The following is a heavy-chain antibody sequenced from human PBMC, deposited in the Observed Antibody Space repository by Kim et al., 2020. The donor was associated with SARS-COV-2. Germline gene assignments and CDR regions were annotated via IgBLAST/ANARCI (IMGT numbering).Heavy chain of an antibody. Sequence: GGSLRLSCAASGFTFSSYSMNWVRQAPGKGLEWVSSISSSSSYIYYADSVKGRFTISRDNAKNSLYLQMNSLRAEDTAVYYCARPVLRFLEWPNQGAFDIWGQGTMVTVSS. J-gene: IGHJ3*02. D-gene: IGHD3-3*01. CDR2: ISSSSSYI. CDR3: ARPVLRFLEWPNQGAFDI. V-gene: IGHV3-21*01. CDR1: GFTFSSYS.